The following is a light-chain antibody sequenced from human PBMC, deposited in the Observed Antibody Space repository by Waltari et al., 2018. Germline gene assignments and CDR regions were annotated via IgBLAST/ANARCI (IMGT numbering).Light chain of an antibody. Sequence: DIQMTQSPSSLSASVGDRVTIPCRASQNINSFLNWYQQKPGKAPKLLIDAASNLESGVPSRFSGSGSGTDFTLTISSLQPADFATYYCQEIYSTPSLTFGGGTTVEIK. V-gene: IGKV1-39*01. CDR1: QNINSF. CDR2: AAS. J-gene: IGKJ4*01. CDR3: QEIYSTPSLT.